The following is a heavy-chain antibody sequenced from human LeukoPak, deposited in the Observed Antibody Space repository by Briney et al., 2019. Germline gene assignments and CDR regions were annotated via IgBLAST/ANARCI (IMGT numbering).Heavy chain of an antibody. CDR3: ARTLPLLWFGELYPNWFDP. CDR1: GGSISSSSYY. D-gene: IGHD3-10*01. Sequence: SETLSLTCTVSGGSISSSSYYWGWIRQPPGKGLGWIGSIYYSGSTYYNPSLKSRVTISVDTSKNQYSLKLSSVTAADTAVYYCARTLPLLWFGELYPNWFDPWGQGTLVTVSS. CDR2: IYYSGST. V-gene: IGHV4-39*01. J-gene: IGHJ5*02.